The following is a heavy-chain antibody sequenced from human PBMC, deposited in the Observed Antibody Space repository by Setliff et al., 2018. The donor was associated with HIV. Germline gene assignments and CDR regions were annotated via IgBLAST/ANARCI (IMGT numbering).Heavy chain of an antibody. CDR1: GFTFSDYY. Sequence: GGSLRLSCAASGFTFSDYYMSWIRQAPGKGLEWVSYISSSGSTIYYADSVKGRFTISRDNAKNSLYLQMNSLRAEDTAVYYCAREVVGATERYCLDYWGQGTLVTVSS. J-gene: IGHJ4*02. D-gene: IGHD1-26*01. CDR3: AREVVGATERYCLDY. V-gene: IGHV3-11*01. CDR2: ISSSGSTI.